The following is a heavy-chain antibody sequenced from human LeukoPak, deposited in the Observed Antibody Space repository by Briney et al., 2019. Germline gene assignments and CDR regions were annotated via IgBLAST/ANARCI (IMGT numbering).Heavy chain of an antibody. CDR1: GFTFRSYA. J-gene: IGHJ4*02. CDR3: AKKVPANWGSYFDY. CDR2: ISGSGDST. D-gene: IGHD7-27*01. Sequence: PGGSLRLSCAASGFTFRSYAMSGVRHAPGKGLDWVSAISGSGDSTYSTDSVKGRFTISRENSKNTLYLQMNSLRAEDTAVYYCAKKVPANWGSYFDYWGQGTLVTVSS. V-gene: IGHV3-23*01.